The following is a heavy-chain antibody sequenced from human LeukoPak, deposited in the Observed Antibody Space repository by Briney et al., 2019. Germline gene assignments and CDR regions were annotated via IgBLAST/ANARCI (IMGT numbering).Heavy chain of an antibody. Sequence: GASVKVSCKASGGTFSSYAITWVRQAPGQGLEWMGGIIPIFGTANYAQKFQGRVTMTRDTSTSTVYMELSSLRSEDTAVYYCARDYLSSYGDYPDAFDIWGQGTMVTVSS. D-gene: IGHD4-17*01. CDR3: ARDYLSSYGDYPDAFDI. V-gene: IGHV1-69*05. CDR2: IIPIFGTA. CDR1: GGTFSSYA. J-gene: IGHJ3*02.